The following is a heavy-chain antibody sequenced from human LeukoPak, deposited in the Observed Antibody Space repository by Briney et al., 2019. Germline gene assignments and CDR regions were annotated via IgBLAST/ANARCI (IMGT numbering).Heavy chain of an antibody. D-gene: IGHD4-17*01. Sequence: SETLSLTCAVSGVSFNDYYWSWVRQTPGKGLEWIGEINHSGYTNDSPSLKSRVTLSIDTSRKQFSLNLRSVTVADAGIYYCTRMTTGHDYWGQGTLVTVSS. CDR3: TRMTTGHDY. CDR2: INHSGYT. CDR1: GVSFNDYY. J-gene: IGHJ4*01. V-gene: IGHV4-34*01.